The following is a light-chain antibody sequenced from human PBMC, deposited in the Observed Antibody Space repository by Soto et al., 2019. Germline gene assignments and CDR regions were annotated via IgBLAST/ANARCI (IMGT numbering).Light chain of an antibody. Sequence: QSALAQPRSVSGSPGQLLTISCTGTSSDVDDYRYVSWYQQYPGKAPKLVIYDGTKRPSGVPDRFSASKSDNTASLTISGLQAEDEADYYCSSYAGNYVYVFGSGTKLTVL. CDR2: DGT. CDR1: SSDVDDYRY. V-gene: IGLV2-11*01. CDR3: SSYAGNYVYV. J-gene: IGLJ1*01.